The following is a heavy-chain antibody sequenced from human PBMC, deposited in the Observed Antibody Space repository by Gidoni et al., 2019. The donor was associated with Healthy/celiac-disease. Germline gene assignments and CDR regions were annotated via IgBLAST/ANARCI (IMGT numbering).Heavy chain of an antibody. Sequence: QVQLVASGGGVVQPGRARRLSCAASGFTFSSYAMHWVRQAPGKGLEWVAVISYDGSNKYYADSVKGRFTISRDNSKNTLYLQMNSLRAEDTAVYYCAREAEQDGAFDIWGQGTMVTVSS. D-gene: IGHD6-13*01. J-gene: IGHJ3*02. CDR2: ISYDGSNK. CDR3: AREAEQDGAFDI. V-gene: IGHV3-30-3*01. CDR1: GFTFSSYA.